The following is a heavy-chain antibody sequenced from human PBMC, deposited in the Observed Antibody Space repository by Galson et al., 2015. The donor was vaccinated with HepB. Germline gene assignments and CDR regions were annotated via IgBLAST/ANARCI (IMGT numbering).Heavy chain of an antibody. CDR1: GGTFSSYT. Sequence: SVKVSCKASGGTFSSYTISWVRQAPGQGLEWMGRIIPILGIANYAQKFQGRVTITADKSTSTAYMELSSLRSEDTAVYYCARGGIAAAVYYFDYWGQGTLVTVSS. V-gene: IGHV1-69*02. D-gene: IGHD6-13*01. CDR3: ARGGIAAAVYYFDY. CDR2: IIPILGIA. J-gene: IGHJ4*02.